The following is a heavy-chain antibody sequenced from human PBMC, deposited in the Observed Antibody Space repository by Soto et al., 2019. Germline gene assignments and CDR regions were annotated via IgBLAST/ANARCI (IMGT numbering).Heavy chain of an antibody. J-gene: IGHJ6*02. CDR1: GFTFSSYG. D-gene: IGHD1-26*01. Sequence: GGSLRLSCAASGFTFSSYGMHWVRQAPGKGLEWVAVIWYDGSNKYYADSVKGRFTISRDNSKNTLYLQMNSLRAEDTAVYYCARDMGSANDGMDVWGQGTTVTVSS. V-gene: IGHV3-33*01. CDR3: ARDMGSANDGMDV. CDR2: IWYDGSNK.